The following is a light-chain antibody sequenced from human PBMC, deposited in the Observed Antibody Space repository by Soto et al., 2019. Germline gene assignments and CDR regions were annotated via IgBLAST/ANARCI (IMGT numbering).Light chain of an antibody. Sequence: QSVPTQPASVSGSPGQSITISCTGTISDVGGYNYVSWYQQHPGKAPKLMIYDVSNRPSGVSNRFSGSKSGNTAPLTISGLQAEDEADYYCSSYTSSSPYVFGTGTKLTVL. CDR3: SSYTSSSPYV. J-gene: IGLJ1*01. CDR1: ISDVGGYNY. CDR2: DVS. V-gene: IGLV2-14*03.